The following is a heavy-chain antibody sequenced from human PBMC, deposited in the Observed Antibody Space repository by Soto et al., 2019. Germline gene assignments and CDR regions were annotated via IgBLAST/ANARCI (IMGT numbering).Heavy chain of an antibody. D-gene: IGHD6-6*01. V-gene: IGHV3-30*18. J-gene: IGHJ6*02. CDR1: GFTFSSYG. CDR3: AKSVIAARQVIYYYYYGMDV. CDR2: ISYDGSNK. Sequence: QVQLVESGGGVVQPGRSLRLSCAASGFTFSSYGMHWVRQAPGKGLEWVAVISYDGSNKYYADSVKGRFTISRDNSKNTLNLQMNSLRAEDTAVYYCAKSVIAARQVIYYYYYGMDVWCQGTTVTVSS.